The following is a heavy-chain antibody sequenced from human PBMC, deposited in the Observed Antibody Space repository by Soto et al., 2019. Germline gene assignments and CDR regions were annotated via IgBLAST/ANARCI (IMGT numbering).Heavy chain of an antibody. V-gene: IGHV1-18*01. J-gene: IGHJ3*02. Sequence: GASVKVSCKASGYTFTNSGFSWVRQAPGQGLEWVGWIRVNNGDTHYAQKLQGRVTMTTDTSTSTAFMELRSLTSDDTAVYYCARGVDAFDIWGQGTMVTVSS. CDR3: ARGVDAFDI. CDR2: IRVNNGDT. CDR1: GYTFTNSG.